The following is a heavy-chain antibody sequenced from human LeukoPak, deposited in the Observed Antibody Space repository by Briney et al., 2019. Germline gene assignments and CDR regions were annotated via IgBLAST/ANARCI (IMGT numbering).Heavy chain of an antibody. D-gene: IGHD4-17*01. V-gene: IGHV3-66*01. Sequence: GGSLRLSCAASGFTVSSNYMSWVRQAPGKGLEWVSVIYSGGSTYYADSVKGRFTISRGNSKNTLYLQMNSLRAEDTAVYYCARVRGDYYFDYWGRGTLVTVSS. J-gene: IGHJ4*02. CDR1: GFTVSSNY. CDR3: ARVRGDYYFDY. CDR2: IYSGGST.